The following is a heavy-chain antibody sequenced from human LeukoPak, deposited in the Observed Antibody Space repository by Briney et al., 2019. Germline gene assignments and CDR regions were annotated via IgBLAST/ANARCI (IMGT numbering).Heavy chain of an antibody. CDR1: GFTFSSYA. J-gene: IGHJ4*02. CDR3: AKADDDSPGYTNYFDY. V-gene: IGHV3-23*01. Sequence: GGSLRLSCAASGFTFSSYAMGWVRQAPGKGLEWVSSISGSGAGTYYADSVKGRCTISRDNSKSMLYLQMNSLRAEDTAVYYCAKADDDSPGYTNYFDYWGQGTLVTVSS. CDR2: ISGSGAGT. D-gene: IGHD3-22*01.